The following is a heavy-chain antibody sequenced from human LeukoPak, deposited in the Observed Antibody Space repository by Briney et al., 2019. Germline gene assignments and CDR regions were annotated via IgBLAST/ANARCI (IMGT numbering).Heavy chain of an antibody. J-gene: IGHJ4*02. V-gene: IGHV4-39*01. Sequence: SETLSLTCTVSGGSISSSNYYWGWIRQPPGKGLEWGGSIYYSGSTYYNPSLKSRVTISVDTSKNPFSLKLSSVTAADTAFYYCASRPTYYYGSGSYPRRFYDYWGQGTLVTVSS. CDR1: GGSISSSNYY. CDR3: ASRPTYYYGSGSYPRRFYDY. CDR2: IYYSGST. D-gene: IGHD3-10*01.